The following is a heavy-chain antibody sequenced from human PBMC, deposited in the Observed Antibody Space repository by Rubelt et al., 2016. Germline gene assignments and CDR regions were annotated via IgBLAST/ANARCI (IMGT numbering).Heavy chain of an antibody. D-gene: IGHD6-19*01. CDR2: INAGNGTT. V-gene: IGHV1-3*01. Sequence: QVQLVQSGAEVKKPGASVKVSCKASGYTFTSYAMHWVRQSPGQRLEWMGWINAGNGTTKYSQKFQGRVTITRDTSAGTAYMGLSSLRSEDTAVYYCARVIWGSGWSNNWFDPWGQGTLVTVSS. CDR1: GYTFTSYA. CDR3: ARVIWGSGWSNNWFDP. J-gene: IGHJ5*02.